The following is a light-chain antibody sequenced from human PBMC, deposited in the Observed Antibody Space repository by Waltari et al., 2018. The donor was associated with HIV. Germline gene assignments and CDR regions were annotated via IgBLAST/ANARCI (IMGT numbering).Light chain of an antibody. CDR1: QSVTSK. Sequence: EVVMTQSPAPLSVSPGERATLSCRASQSVTSKLAWYQQKSGQAPRLLIYGATTRATGIPARFSGSGSGTEFTLTISSLQSEDFAVYYCQQYNNWPPYTFGQGTKLEI. V-gene: IGKV3-15*01. CDR2: GAT. CDR3: QQYNNWPPYT. J-gene: IGKJ2*01.